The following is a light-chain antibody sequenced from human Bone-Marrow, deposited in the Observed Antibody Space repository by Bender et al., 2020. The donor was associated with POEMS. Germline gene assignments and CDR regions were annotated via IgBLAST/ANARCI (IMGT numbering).Light chain of an antibody. CDR1: DIGGKT. CDR2: DDR. CDR3: VAWDASLNGWV. V-gene: IGLV3-21*02. Sequence: SYVLTQPPSVSVAPGQTARITCVEGDIGGKTVVWYQQRPGRAPVLVLYDDRLRPSGVPDRFSGSKSGTSASLAITGLQSDDEAIYFCVAWDASLNGWVFGGGTKLTVL. J-gene: IGLJ3*02.